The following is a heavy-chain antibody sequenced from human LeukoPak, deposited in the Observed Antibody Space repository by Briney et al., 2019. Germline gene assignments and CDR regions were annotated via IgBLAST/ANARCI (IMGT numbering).Heavy chain of an antibody. CDR3: ARGFSDILTGYQDEDAFDI. D-gene: IGHD3-9*01. V-gene: IGHV1-8*01. Sequence: ASVNVSCKASGYTFTSYDINWVRQATGQGFEWMGWMNPNSGNTGYAQKFQGRVTMTRNTSISTAYMELSSLRSEDTAVYYCARGFSDILTGYQDEDAFDIWGQGTMVTVSS. J-gene: IGHJ3*02. CDR1: GYTFTSYD. CDR2: MNPNSGNT.